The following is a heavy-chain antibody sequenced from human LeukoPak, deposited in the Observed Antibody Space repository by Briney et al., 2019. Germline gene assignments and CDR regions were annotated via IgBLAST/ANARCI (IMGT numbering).Heavy chain of an antibody. Sequence: GGSLRLSCTASGFTFSNAWMSWVRQAPGKGLEWVSVIYSGGTTYYGDSVEGRFTISRDNSRNTLNLQMNSLRAEDTAVYFCARGQSGDPAFDIWGQGTMVTVSS. CDR1: GFTFSNAW. V-gene: IGHV3-53*01. CDR2: IYSGGTT. J-gene: IGHJ3*02. CDR3: ARGQSGDPAFDI. D-gene: IGHD4-17*01.